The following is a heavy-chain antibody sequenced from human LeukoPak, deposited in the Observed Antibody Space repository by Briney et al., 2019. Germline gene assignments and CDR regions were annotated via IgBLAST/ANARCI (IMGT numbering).Heavy chain of an antibody. D-gene: IGHD5-18*01. CDR3: ARAHVDTAMGGVDY. V-gene: IGHV1-18*01. Sequence: VASVKVSCKASGYTFTSYGISWVRQAPGQGLEWMGWISGYNGNTNYARKLQGRVTMTTDISTSTAYVELRSLRSDDTAVYYCARAHVDTAMGGVDYWGQGTLVTVSS. CDR2: ISGYNGNT. J-gene: IGHJ4*02. CDR1: GYTFTSYG.